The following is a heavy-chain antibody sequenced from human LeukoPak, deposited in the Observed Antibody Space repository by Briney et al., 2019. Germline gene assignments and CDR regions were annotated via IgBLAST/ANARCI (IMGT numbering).Heavy chain of an antibody. D-gene: IGHD4-17*01. CDR3: ARDSPTNDYGDYGVDY. CDR2: INHSGST. Sequence: SETLSLTCAVYGGSFSGYYWSWIRQPPGKGLEWIGEINHSGSTNYNPSLKSRVTISVDTSKNQFSLKLSSVTAADTAVYYCARDSPTNDYGDYGVDYWGQGTLVTVSS. J-gene: IGHJ4*02. V-gene: IGHV4-34*01. CDR1: GGSFSGYY.